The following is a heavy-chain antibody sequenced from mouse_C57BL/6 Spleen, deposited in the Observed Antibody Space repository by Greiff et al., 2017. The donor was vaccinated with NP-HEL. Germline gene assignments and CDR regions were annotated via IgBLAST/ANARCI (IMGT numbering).Heavy chain of an antibody. J-gene: IGHJ3*01. CDR1: GYSITSGYY. V-gene: IGHV3-6*01. D-gene: IGHD2-3*01. Sequence: EVQLQESGPGLVKPSQSLSLTCSVTGYSITSGYYWNWIRQFPGNKLEWMGYISYDGSNNYNPSLKNRISITRDTSKNQFFLKLNSVTTEDTATYYCAGGYYLAWFAYWGQGTLVTVSA. CDR2: ISYDGSN. CDR3: AGGYYLAWFAY.